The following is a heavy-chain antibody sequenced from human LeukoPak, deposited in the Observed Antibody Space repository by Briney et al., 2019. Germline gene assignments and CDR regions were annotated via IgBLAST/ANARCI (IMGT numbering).Heavy chain of an antibody. CDR1: GFTFSSYA. CDR3: AKDRSTYIAMAGTSAFDI. J-gene: IGHJ3*02. CDR2: ISGSGGST. Sequence: GGSLRLSCAASGFTFSSYAMSWVRQAPGKGLEWVSAISGSGGSTYYADSVKGRFTISRDNSKNTLYLQMNSLRAEDTAVYYCAKDRSTYIAMAGTSAFDIWGQGTMVTVSS. V-gene: IGHV3-23*01. D-gene: IGHD6-19*01.